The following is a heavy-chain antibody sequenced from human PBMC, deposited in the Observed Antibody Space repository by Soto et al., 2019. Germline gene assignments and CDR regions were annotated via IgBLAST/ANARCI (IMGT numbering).Heavy chain of an antibody. CDR3: AKDTPGRYGEYESTRFEP. J-gene: IGHJ5*02. Sequence: GGSLRLSCAASGFTIDDFAMHWVRQAPGKGLEWVSSISWDSGKIGYADSVTGRFSVSRDNAKNSLFLQMSSLKPEDTAFYFCAKDTPGRYGEYESTRFEPWGKGTRLTVSS. CDR2: ISWDSGKI. V-gene: IGHV3-9*01. D-gene: IGHD5-18*01. CDR1: GFTIDDFA.